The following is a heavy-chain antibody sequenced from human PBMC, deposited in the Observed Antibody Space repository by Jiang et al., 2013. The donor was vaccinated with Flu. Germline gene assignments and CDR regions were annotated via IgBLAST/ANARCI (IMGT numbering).Heavy chain of an antibody. CDR3: ARGLTRQQLPRSTYNWFDP. J-gene: IGHJ5*02. V-gene: IGHV4-34*01. CDR2: INHSGST. Sequence: EWIGEINHSGSTNYNPSLKSRVTISVDTSKNQFSLKLSSVTAADTAVYYCARGLTRQQLPRSTYNWFDPWGQGTLVTVSS. D-gene: IGHD6-13*01.